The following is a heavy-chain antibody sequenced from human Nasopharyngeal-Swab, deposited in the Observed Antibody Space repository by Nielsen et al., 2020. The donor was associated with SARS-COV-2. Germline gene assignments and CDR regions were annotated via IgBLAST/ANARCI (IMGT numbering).Heavy chain of an antibody. V-gene: IGHV3-13*01. D-gene: IGHD2-2*02. J-gene: IGHJ6*02. CDR3: AKDTYCSTTGCYNGMDV. CDR1: GFTFSRFD. CDR2: IGTAGDT. Sequence: GESLKISCAASGFTFSRFDMHWVRQVMGKGLEWVSAIGTAGDTYYPRSMKGRFTISRGDAENILYLQMNSLRAEDTAVYYCAKDTYCSTTGCYNGMDVWGQGTTVTVSS.